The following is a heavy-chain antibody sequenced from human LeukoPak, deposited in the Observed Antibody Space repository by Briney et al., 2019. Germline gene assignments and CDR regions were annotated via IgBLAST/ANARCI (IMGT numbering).Heavy chain of an antibody. CDR2: ISSSSSTI. V-gene: IGHV3-48*04. CDR3: ARDHRIAVHCSGGSCYEYFQH. Sequence: QTGGSLRLSCAASGFTFSSYSMNWVRQAPGKGLEWVSYISSSSSTIYYADSVKGRFTISRDNAKNSLYLQMNSLRAEDTAVYYCARDHRIAVHCSGGSCYEYFQHWGQGTLVTVSS. J-gene: IGHJ1*01. CDR1: GFTFSSYS. D-gene: IGHD2-15*01.